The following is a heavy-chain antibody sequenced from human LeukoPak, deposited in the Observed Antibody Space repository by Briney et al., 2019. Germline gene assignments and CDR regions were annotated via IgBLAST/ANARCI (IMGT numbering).Heavy chain of an antibody. Sequence: SQTLSLTCVISGDSVSSDTAAWNWIRQSPSRGLEWLGRTYYRSRWYNDYAVSVKSRIIINPDTSKNQFSLQLYSVTPEDTAVYYCAREGDKIGFDFDYWGQGTLVTVSP. V-gene: IGHV6-1*01. CDR2: TYYRSRWYN. J-gene: IGHJ4*02. CDR3: AREGDKIGFDFDY. D-gene: IGHD2-21*01. CDR1: GDSVSSDTAA.